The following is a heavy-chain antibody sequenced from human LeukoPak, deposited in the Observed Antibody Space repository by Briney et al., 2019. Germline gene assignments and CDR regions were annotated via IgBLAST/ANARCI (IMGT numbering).Heavy chain of an antibody. J-gene: IGHJ4*02. CDR1: GGSISSYY. D-gene: IGHD5-18*01. V-gene: IGHV4-34*01. CDR2: INHSGST. CDR3: ARLPRGYSYGYWFDY. Sequence: SETLSLTCTVSGGSISSYYWSWIRQPPGKGLEWIGEINHSGSTNYNPSLKSRVTISVDTSKNQFSLKLSSVTAADTAVYYCARLPRGYSYGYWFDYWGQGTLVTVSS.